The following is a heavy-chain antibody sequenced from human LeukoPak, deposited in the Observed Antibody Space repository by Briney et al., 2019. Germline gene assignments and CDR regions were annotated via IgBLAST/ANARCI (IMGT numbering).Heavy chain of an antibody. Sequence: PSQTLSPTRTVSGGSISSGSYYWSWIRQPAGKGLEWIGRIYTSGSTNYNPSLKSRVTISVDTSKNQFSLKLSSVAAADTAVYYCARDPLTILGTVWGKGTTVTVSS. CDR3: ARDPLTILGTV. J-gene: IGHJ6*04. V-gene: IGHV4-61*02. CDR1: GGSISSGSYY. D-gene: IGHD3-3*01. CDR2: IYTSGST.